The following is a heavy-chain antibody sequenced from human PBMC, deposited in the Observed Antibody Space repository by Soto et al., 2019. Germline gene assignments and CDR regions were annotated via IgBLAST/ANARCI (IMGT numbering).Heavy chain of an antibody. CDR3: XXXXXXXDX. J-gene: IGHJ4*02. CDR2: ISGSGGST. Sequence: EVQLLESGGGLVQPGGSLRLSCAASGFTFSSYAMSWVRQAPGKGLEWVSAISGSGGSTYYADSVKGRFTISRDNSKNTLYLQMNXLXXXXXXXXXXXXXXXXXDXXGQGTLVTVSS. V-gene: IGHV3-23*01. CDR1: GFTFSSYA.